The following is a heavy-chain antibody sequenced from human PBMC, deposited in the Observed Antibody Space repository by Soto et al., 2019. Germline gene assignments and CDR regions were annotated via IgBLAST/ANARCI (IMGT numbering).Heavy chain of an antibody. V-gene: IGHV3-9*01. Sequence: GGSLRLSCAASGFTFDDYAMHWVRQAPGKGLEWVSGISWNSGSIGYADSVKGRFTISRDNAKNSLYLQMNSLRAEDTALYYCAKDSTEGLCDYRQCADYYYYYMDVWGKGTTVTVSS. CDR1: GFTFDDYA. CDR2: ISWNSGSI. D-gene: IGHD4-17*01. J-gene: IGHJ6*03. CDR3: AKDSTEGLCDYRQCADYYYYYMDV.